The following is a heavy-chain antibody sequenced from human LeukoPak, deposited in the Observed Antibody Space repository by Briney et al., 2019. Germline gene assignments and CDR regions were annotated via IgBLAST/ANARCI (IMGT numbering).Heavy chain of an antibody. Sequence: GGSLRLSCAASGFTFSSYWMHWVRQAPGKGLVWVSSINSDGTSTSYADSVKGRFTISRDNAKNTLYLQVNSLRVEDTAVYYCASSTVTTLDGTDVWGQGTLVTVSS. V-gene: IGHV3-74*01. CDR2: INSDGTST. J-gene: IGHJ4*02. CDR3: ASSTVTTLDGTDV. D-gene: IGHD4-17*01. CDR1: GFTFSSYW.